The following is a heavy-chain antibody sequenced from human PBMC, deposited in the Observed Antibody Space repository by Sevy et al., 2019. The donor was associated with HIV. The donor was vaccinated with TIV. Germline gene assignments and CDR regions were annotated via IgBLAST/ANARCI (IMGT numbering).Heavy chain of an antibody. J-gene: IGHJ6*02. D-gene: IGHD3-3*01. Sequence: GGSLRLSCAASGFTFSSYWMHWVRQAPGKGLVWVSRINSDGSSTSYADSVKGRFTISRDNAKNTLYLQMNSLRAGDTAVYYCASPTYYDFWSGSHYYGMDVWGQGTTVTVSS. CDR1: GFTFSSYW. V-gene: IGHV3-74*01. CDR2: INSDGSST. CDR3: ASPTYYDFWSGSHYYGMDV.